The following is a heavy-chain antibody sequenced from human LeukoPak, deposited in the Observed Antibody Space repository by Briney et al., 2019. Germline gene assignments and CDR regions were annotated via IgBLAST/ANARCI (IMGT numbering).Heavy chain of an antibody. Sequence: TGGSLRLSCAASGFTVSSNYMSWVRQAPGKGLEWVSVIYSGGTTYYPDSVKGRFTISRDNSKNTLYLQMNSLRAEDTAVYYCAKDYGATTVTTLRFFDYWGQGTLVTVSS. D-gene: IGHD4-17*01. CDR3: AKDYGATTVTTLRFFDY. V-gene: IGHV3-66*01. CDR2: IYSGGTT. CDR1: GFTVSSNY. J-gene: IGHJ4*02.